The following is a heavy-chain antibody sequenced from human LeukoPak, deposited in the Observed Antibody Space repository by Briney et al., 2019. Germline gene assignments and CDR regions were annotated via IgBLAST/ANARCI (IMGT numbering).Heavy chain of an antibody. CDR3: ARYYYDSSGYFDY. CDR2: IYTSGST. V-gene: IGHV4-4*09. J-gene: IGHJ4*02. Sequence: SETLSLTCTVSGVSISSYYWSWLRQPPGKGLEWIGYIYTSGSTNYNPSLKSRVTISVDTSKNQFSLKLSSVTAADTAVFYCARYYYDSSGYFDYWGQGTLVTVSS. CDR1: GVSISSYY. D-gene: IGHD3-22*01.